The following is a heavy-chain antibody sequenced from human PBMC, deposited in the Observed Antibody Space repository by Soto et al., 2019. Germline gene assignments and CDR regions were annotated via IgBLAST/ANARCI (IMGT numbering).Heavy chain of an antibody. V-gene: IGHV4-59*01. CDR2: IYYSGST. J-gene: IGHJ4*02. CDR1: GGSISSYY. D-gene: IGHD4-17*01. Sequence: ASETLSLTCTVSGGSISSYYWSWIRQPPGKGLEWIGYIYYSGSTNYNPSLKSRVTISVDTSKNQFSLKLSSVNAVDTAVFYCARDKSDYGDTTFDYWGQGTLVTVSS. CDR3: ARDKSDYGDTTFDY.